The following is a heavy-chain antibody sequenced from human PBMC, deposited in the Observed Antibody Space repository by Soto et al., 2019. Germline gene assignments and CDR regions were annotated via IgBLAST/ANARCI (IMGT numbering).Heavy chain of an antibody. Sequence: SVKVSCKASGGTFSSYTISWVRQAPGQGLEWMGRIIPILGIANYAQKFQGRVTITADKSTSTAYMELSSLRSEDTAVYYCARDKEGGYDPFDYWGQGTLVTVSS. CDR1: GGTFSSYT. D-gene: IGHD5-12*01. J-gene: IGHJ4*02. V-gene: IGHV1-69*04. CDR3: ARDKEGGYDPFDY. CDR2: IIPILGIA.